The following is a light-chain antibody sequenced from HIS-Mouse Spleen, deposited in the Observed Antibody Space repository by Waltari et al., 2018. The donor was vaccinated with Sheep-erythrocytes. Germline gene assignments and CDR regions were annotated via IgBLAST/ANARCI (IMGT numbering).Light chain of an antibody. CDR3: SSYAGSNNWV. J-gene: IGLJ3*02. Sequence: QSALPPPPSASGSPGQSVTIPCTGTSSDAAGYNYVPRYQQHPGKAPKLMIYEVSKRPSGVPDRFSGSKSGNTASLTVSGPQAEDEADYYCSSYAGSNNWVFGGGTKLTVL. CDR2: EVS. V-gene: IGLV2-8*01. CDR1: SSDAAGYNY.